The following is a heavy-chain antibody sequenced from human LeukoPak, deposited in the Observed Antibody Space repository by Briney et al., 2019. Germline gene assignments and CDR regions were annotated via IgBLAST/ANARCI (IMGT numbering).Heavy chain of an antibody. CDR3: AREGIAAAGPFDY. CDR1: GGSISSSSYY. Sequence: PSETLSLTCTVSGGSISSSSYYWGWIRQPPGKGLEWIGSIYYSGSTYYNPSLKSRVTISVDRSKNQFSLKLSSVTAADTAVYYCAREGIAAAGPFDYWGQGTLVTVSS. J-gene: IGHJ4*02. D-gene: IGHD6-13*01. V-gene: IGHV4-39*07. CDR2: IYYSGST.